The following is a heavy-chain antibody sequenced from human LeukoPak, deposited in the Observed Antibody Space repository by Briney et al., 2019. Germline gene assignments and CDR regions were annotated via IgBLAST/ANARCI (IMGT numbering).Heavy chain of an antibody. Sequence: PGGSLRLSCAASGFDFSSFSMSWVRQAPGKGLEWVANLKEDRTEGEYLDSVKGRFTIFRDNAKNSLDLQMNSLRAEDTAVYYCARMHRYGRCWGQGIRVTVSS. CDR1: GFDFSSFS. V-gene: IGHV3-7*01. CDR3: ARMHRYGRC. D-gene: IGHD5-18*01. CDR2: LKEDRTEG. J-gene: IGHJ4*02.